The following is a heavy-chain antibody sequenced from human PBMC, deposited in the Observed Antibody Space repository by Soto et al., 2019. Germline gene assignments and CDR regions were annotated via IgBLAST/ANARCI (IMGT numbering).Heavy chain of an antibody. J-gene: IGHJ4*02. Sequence: EVQLVESGGGLVKPGGSLRLSCAASGFTFTNDWMTWVRQAPGKGLEWVGRNKSKTDGGTTDYAAPVEGRFTISRDDSRDTLYLQMNSLKTEDTALYYCTTDLFPRARRNYWGQGPLVTVSS. CDR3: TTDLFPRARRNY. CDR2: NKSKTDGGTT. CDR1: GFTFTNDW. V-gene: IGHV3-15*07.